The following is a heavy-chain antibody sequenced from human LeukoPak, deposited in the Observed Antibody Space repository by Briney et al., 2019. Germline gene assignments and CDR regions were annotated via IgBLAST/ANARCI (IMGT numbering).Heavy chain of an antibody. J-gene: IGHJ6*03. CDR1: GDSIRSYY. Sequence: SETLPLTCTVSGDSIRSYYWSWIRQPPGKGLEWIGYIYYSGSTNYNPSLKSRVTISIDTYKNQFSLKLSSVTAADTAVYYCARGDYYYMDVWGKGTTVTVPS. CDR3: ARGDYYYMDV. V-gene: IGHV4-59*01. CDR2: IYYSGST.